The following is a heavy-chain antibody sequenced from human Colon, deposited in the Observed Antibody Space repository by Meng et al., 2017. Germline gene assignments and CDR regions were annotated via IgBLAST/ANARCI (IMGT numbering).Heavy chain of an antibody. V-gene: IGHV4-61*01. J-gene: IGHJ4*02. Sequence: QVHWQESGPGLVGPSETLSLTCPVSGGSVSSGSYYWSWIRQPPGKGLEWIGYIYYSGSTNYNPSLKSRVTISVDTSKNQFSLKLSSVTAADTAVYYCARGASDYDFDYWGQGTLVTVSS. CDR3: ARGASDYDFDY. CDR1: GGSVSSGSYY. CDR2: IYYSGST. D-gene: IGHD3-22*01.